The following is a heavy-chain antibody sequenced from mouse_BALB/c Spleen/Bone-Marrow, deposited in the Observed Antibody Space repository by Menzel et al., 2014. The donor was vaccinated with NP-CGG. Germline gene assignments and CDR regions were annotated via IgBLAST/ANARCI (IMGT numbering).Heavy chain of an antibody. D-gene: IGHD1-2*01. CDR2: INPESSTI. V-gene: IGHV4-1*02. CDR1: RFDFSRYW. J-gene: IGHJ2*01. Sequence: EVQGVESGGGLVQPGGSLKLSCTASRFDFSRYWMSWVRQAPGKGLQWIGEINPESSTINYTPSLKDKFIISRDNAKNTLYLQMSKVRSEDTALYYCARLTYYGLSDYWGQGTTLTVSS. CDR3: ARLTYYGLSDY.